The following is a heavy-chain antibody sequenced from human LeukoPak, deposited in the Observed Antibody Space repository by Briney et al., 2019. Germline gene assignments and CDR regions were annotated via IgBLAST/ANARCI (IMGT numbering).Heavy chain of an antibody. D-gene: IGHD6-13*01. V-gene: IGHV3-23*01. J-gene: IGHJ4*02. CDR2: ITLSGGST. CDR1: GFMFRTYA. CDR3: AKVPSSSWLFDF. Sequence: GGSLRLSCAGAGFMFRTYAMSWVRQAPGKGLEWVSTITLSGGSTYYADSVKGRFTISRDNSKNTLYLQMNSLRAEDTAVYYCAKVPSSSWLFDFWGQGTLVTVSS.